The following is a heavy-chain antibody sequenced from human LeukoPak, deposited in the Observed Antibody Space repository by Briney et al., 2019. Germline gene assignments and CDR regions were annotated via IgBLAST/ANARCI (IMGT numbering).Heavy chain of an antibody. Sequence: GGSLRLSCAASGFTFSSYGMYWVRQAPGKGLEWVSFIWYDGSNQYYADSVKGRFTVSRDNSKNTLYLQMNSLRAEDTAVYYCAKDPTEQWLVTRGGLDYWGQGTLVTVSS. D-gene: IGHD6-19*01. CDR3: AKDPTEQWLVTRGGLDY. CDR2: IWYDGSNQ. CDR1: GFTFSSYG. V-gene: IGHV3-30*02. J-gene: IGHJ4*02.